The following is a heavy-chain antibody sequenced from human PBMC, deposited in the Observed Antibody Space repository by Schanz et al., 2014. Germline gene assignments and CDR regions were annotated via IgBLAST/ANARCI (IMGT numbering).Heavy chain of an antibody. V-gene: IGHV1-2*06. CDR3: ARDRRRYCSTASCLHDNWFDP. J-gene: IGHJ5*02. Sequence: QVQLVQSGAEVKKPGASVKLSCQASGYTFSGYFMHWVRQAPGQGLEWMGRIHPNSGGTIYAQKFQGRVTMTRDTSMTTAYMDLISLRSDDTAVYYCARDRRRYCSTASCLHDNWFDPWGQGTLVIVSS. D-gene: IGHD2-2*01. CDR2: IHPNSGGT. CDR1: GYTFSGYF.